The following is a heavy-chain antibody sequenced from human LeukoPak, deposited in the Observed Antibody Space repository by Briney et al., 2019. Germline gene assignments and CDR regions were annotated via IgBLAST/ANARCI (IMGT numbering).Heavy chain of an antibody. CDR3: ARRITMIVVVDAFDI. D-gene: IGHD3-22*01. CDR1: GVSISSSSYY. V-gene: IGHV4-39*01. CDR2: IYYSGST. J-gene: IGHJ3*02. Sequence: PSETLSLTCTVSGVSISSSSYYWGWIRQPPGKGLEWIGSIYYSGSTYYNPSLKSRVTISVDTSKNQFSLKLSSVTAADTAVYYCARRITMIVVVDAFDIWGQGTMVTVSS.